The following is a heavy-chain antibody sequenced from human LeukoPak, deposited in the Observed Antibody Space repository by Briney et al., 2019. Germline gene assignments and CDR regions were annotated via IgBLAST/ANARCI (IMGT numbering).Heavy chain of an antibody. V-gene: IGHV4-59*01. D-gene: IGHD3-22*01. CDR1: GGSISSYY. Sequence: SGTLSLTCTVSGGSISSYYWSWIRQPPGKGLEWIGYIYYSGSTNYNPSLKSRVTISVDTSKNQFSLKLSSVTAADTAVYYCARDVNTMRGYNWFDPWGQGTLVTVSS. CDR3: ARDVNTMRGYNWFDP. J-gene: IGHJ5*02. CDR2: IYYSGST.